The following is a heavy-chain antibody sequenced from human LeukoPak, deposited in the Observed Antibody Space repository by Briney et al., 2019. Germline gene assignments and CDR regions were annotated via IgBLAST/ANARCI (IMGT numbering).Heavy chain of an antibody. CDR3: ATSTVMNEYCFDY. V-gene: IGHV4-4*02. CDR1: GGSMSSTKW. Sequence: PSGTLSLTCAVSGGSMSSTKWWSWVRQPPGKGLEWIGEIYHSGSTNYNPSLKSRITISVDKSKNQVSLNLNSVTAADTAVYYCATSTVMNEYCFDYWAQGTLVTVSS. D-gene: IGHD4-17*01. J-gene: IGHJ4*02. CDR2: IYHSGST.